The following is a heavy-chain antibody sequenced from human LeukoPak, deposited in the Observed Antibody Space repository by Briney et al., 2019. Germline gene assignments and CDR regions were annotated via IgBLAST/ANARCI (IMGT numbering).Heavy chain of an antibody. Sequence: PSETLSLTCTVSGGSISSGSYYWSWIRQPAGKGLEWIGRIYTSGSTNYNPSLKSRVTISVDTSKNQFSLKLSSVTAADTAVYYCARVVVRGSYLDYWGQGTLVTVSS. V-gene: IGHV4-61*02. CDR1: GGSISSGSYY. J-gene: IGHJ4*02. CDR2: IYTSGST. CDR3: ARVVVRGSYLDY. D-gene: IGHD3-10*02.